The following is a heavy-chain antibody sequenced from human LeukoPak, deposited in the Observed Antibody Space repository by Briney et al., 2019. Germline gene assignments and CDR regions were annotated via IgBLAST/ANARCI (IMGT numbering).Heavy chain of an antibody. D-gene: IGHD3-10*01. CDR2: IYYSGST. J-gene: IGHJ5*02. V-gene: IGHV4-59*01. Sequence: SETLSLTCTVSGGSICSYYWSWIRQPPGKGLECIGYIYYSGSTNYNPSLKSRVTISVDTSKNQFSLKLSSVTAADTAVYYCARVYGSGSYEYNWFVPWGQGTLVTVSS. CDR3: ARVYGSGSYEYNWFVP. CDR1: GGSICSYY.